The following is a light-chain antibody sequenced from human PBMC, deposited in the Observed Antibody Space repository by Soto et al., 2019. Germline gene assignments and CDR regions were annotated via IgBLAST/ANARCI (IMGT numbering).Light chain of an antibody. J-gene: IGLJ2*01. V-gene: IGLV1-40*01. CDR3: QSYDSSLSALV. CDR1: SSNIGADYD. Sequence: QSVLAQPPSVSGAPGQRGTISCTGSSSNIGADYDVHWYQQLPGTAPKLLISGNDNRPSGVPDRFSGSKSGTSASLAITGLQAEDEADYYCQSYDSSLSALVFGGGTKVTVL. CDR2: GND.